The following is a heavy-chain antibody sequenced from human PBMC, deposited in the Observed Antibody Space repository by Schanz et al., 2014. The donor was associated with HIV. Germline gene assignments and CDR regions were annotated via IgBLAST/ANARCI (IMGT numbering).Heavy chain of an antibody. Sequence: RLVESGGGVVQPGGSLRLSCAASGFTFSRFWMSWVRQAPGMGLEWVANMNQDGSEKYYVDSVKGRFTISRDNAKNLLYLQMNSLRADDTAIYFCARDWMHYDFWGGMDVWGQGTTVTVSS. J-gene: IGHJ6*02. CDR1: GFTFSRFW. CDR2: MNQDGSEK. V-gene: IGHV3-7*01. D-gene: IGHD3-3*01. CDR3: ARDWMHYDFWGGMDV.